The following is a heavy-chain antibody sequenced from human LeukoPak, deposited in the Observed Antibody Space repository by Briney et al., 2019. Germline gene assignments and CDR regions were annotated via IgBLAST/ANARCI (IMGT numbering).Heavy chain of an antibody. D-gene: IGHD1-26*01. Sequence: PGGSLRLSCAASGFTFSSYGMHWVRQAPGKGLEWVAVISYDGSNKYYADSVKGRFTISRDNSKNTLYLQMNSLRAEDTAVYYCATQWEFLPVLDYWGQGTLVTVSS. CDR3: ATQWEFLPVLDY. J-gene: IGHJ4*02. CDR2: ISYDGSNK. CDR1: GFTFSSYG. V-gene: IGHV3-30*03.